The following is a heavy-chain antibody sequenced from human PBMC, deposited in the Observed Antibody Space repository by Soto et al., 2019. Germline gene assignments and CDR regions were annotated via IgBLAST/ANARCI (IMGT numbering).Heavy chain of an antibody. V-gene: IGHV3-11*01. D-gene: IGHD2-15*01. CDR3: ARDSRYCSGGSCYSSYYYYYMDV. J-gene: IGHJ6*03. CDR1: GFTFSDYY. Sequence: GGSLRLSCAASGFTFSDYYMSWIRQAPGKGLEWVSYISSSGSTMHYADSVKGRFTIARDNAKNSLYLQMNSLRAEDTAVYYCARDSRYCSGGSCYSSYYYYYMDVWGKGTTVTVSS. CDR2: ISSSGSTM.